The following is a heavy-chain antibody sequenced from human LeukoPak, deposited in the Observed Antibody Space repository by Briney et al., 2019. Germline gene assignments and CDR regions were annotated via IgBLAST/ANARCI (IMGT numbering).Heavy chain of an antibody. J-gene: IGHJ4*02. CDR1: GFTFSSYA. Sequence: GGSLRLSCAASGFTFSSYAMSWVGQAPGKGLEWVSAISGGGISTYYADSVKGRFTISRGNSRNTLYLQMNSLRADDTAVYYCAKDAERGSYSYFDYWGQGTRVTVSS. V-gene: IGHV3-23*01. D-gene: IGHD1-26*01. CDR3: AKDAERGSYSYFDY. CDR2: ISGGGIST.